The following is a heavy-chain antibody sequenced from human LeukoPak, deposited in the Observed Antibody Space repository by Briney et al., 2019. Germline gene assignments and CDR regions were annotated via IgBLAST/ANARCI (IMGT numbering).Heavy chain of an antibody. D-gene: IGHD3-22*01. CDR1: GASVTMGSYY. Sequence: PSETLSLTCSVSGASVTMGSYYWAWIRQPPGTGLEWIGTFHFSGSTYYNPSLKSRVTISVDTPKNSVSLMLRSVTAADTAVYFCARPFQDYDKGTFFYFFDFWGQGILVTVSS. CDR3: ARPFQDYDKGTFFYFFDF. J-gene: IGHJ4*02. CDR2: FHFSGST. V-gene: IGHV4-39*01.